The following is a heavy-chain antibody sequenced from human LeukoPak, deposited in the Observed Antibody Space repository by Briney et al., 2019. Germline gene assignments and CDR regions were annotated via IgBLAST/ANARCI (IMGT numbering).Heavy chain of an antibody. CDR3: ARDESFYRSLVVTAITPFDY. CDR1: GFTFSRYG. J-gene: IGHJ4*02. D-gene: IGHD2-21*02. Sequence: GGTLRLSCATSGFTFSRYGMSWVRQAPGKGLEWVSAISGNGADTYYADAVKGRFTISRDNLENMVYLQMNSLRAEDTAVYYCARDESFYRSLVVTAITPFDYWGQGTLVTVSS. CDR2: ISGNGADT. V-gene: IGHV3-23*01.